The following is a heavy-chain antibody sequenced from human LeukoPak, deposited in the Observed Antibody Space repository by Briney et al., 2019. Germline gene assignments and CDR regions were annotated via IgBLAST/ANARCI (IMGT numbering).Heavy chain of an antibody. CDR1: GYTFTGYY. Sequence: ASVKVSCKASGYTFTGYYMHWVRQAPGQGLEWMGWINPNSGGTNYAQKFQGRVTMTRDTSISTAYMELSRLRSDDTAVYYCASGYYGSGSYWIWFDPWGQGTLVTVSS. J-gene: IGHJ5*02. CDR3: ASGYYGSGSYWIWFDP. D-gene: IGHD3-10*01. V-gene: IGHV1-2*02. CDR2: INPNSGGT.